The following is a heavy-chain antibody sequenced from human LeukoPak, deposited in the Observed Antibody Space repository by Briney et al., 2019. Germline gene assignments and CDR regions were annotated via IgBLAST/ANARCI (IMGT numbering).Heavy chain of an antibody. CDR2: ISSSSSYI. J-gene: IGHJ4*02. Sequence: GGSLRLSCAASGFTFSSYSMNWVRQAPGKGLEWVSSISSSSSYIYYADSVKGRFTISRDNAKNSLYLQMDSLRAEDTAVYYCARGGSGSSHFDYWGQGTLVTVSS. V-gene: IGHV3-21*01. CDR1: GFTFSSYS. CDR3: ARGGSGSSHFDY. D-gene: IGHD3-10*01.